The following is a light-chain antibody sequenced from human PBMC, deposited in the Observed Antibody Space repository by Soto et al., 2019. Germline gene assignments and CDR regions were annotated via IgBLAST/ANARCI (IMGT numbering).Light chain of an antibody. CDR1: SSNIGAGYD. J-gene: IGLJ2*01. Sequence: QSVMTQPPSVSAAPGQRVTISCTGSSSNIGAGYDVHWYQQLPGTAPKLLIYGNSNRPSGVPDRFSGSKSGTSASLAITGLQAEDEADYYCQSYDSSLSAVFGGGTKLTVL. CDR3: QSYDSSLSAV. CDR2: GNS. V-gene: IGLV1-40*01.